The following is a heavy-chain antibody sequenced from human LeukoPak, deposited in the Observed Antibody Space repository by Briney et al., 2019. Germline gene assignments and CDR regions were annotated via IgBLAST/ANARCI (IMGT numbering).Heavy chain of an antibody. V-gene: IGHV3-23*01. CDR1: GFTFSSYA. CDR3: AKNPKPYYGSGSYYFDY. D-gene: IGHD3-10*01. Sequence: GGSLRLSCAASGFTFSSYAMSWVRQAPGKGLEWVSAISGSGGSTYYADSVKGRFTISRDNSKNTLYLQMNSLRAEDTAVYYCAKNPKPYYGSGSYYFDYWGQGTLVTASS. CDR2: ISGSGGST. J-gene: IGHJ4*02.